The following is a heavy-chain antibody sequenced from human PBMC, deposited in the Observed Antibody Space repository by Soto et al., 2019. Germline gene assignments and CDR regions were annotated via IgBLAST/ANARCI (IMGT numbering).Heavy chain of an antibody. CDR3: EISWSLYWYFVF. CDR2: INAGNGNT. CDR1: GYTFTSYA. D-gene: IGHD1-26*01. J-gene: IGHJ2*01. V-gene: IGHV1-3*01. Sequence: ASVKVSCKASGYTFTSYAMHLVRQAPGQRLEWMGWINAGNGNTKYSQKFQGRVTITRDTSASTAYMELSSLRSEDTAVYYCEISWSLYWYFVFRGRGTLVTVSS.